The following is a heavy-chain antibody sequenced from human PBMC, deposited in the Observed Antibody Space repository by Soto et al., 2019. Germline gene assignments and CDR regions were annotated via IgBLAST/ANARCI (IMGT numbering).Heavy chain of an antibody. V-gene: IGHV4-30-2*01. CDR2: IYHSGST. Sequence: QLQLQESGSGLVKPSQTLSLTCAVSGGSISSGGYSWSWIRQPPGKGLEWIGYIYHSGSTYYNPSLKSRVTVLVFRCXNQFSLKLSSVTAADTAVYYCARGRDTAMAYYFDYWGQGTLVTVSS. CDR3: ARGRDTAMAYYFDY. D-gene: IGHD5-18*01. J-gene: IGHJ4*02. CDR1: GGSISSGGYS.